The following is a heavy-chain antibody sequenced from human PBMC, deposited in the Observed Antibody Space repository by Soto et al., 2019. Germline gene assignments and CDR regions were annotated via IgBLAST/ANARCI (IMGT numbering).Heavy chain of an antibody. CDR2: ITTYNGNR. CDR3: ARDAQPKGVAADGASDY. J-gene: IGHJ4*02. Sequence: QVQLVQSGPEVKNPGASVKVSCKASGYTFKNYGIKWVRQALGQGLEWVGWITTYNGNRYSAEKFQGRVTMTTDTSSSTTYRELKSLTSDDTGVYYCARDAQPKGVAADGASDYWGQGTLVTVSS. V-gene: IGHV1-18*01. CDR1: GYTFKNYG. D-gene: IGHD6-19*01.